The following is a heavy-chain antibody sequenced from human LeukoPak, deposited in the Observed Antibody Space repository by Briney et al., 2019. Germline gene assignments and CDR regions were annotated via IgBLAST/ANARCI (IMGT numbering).Heavy chain of an antibody. V-gene: IGHV4-34*01. J-gene: IGHJ4*02. CDR3: ARTEGRRWPIRY. CDR1: GGSFSDYY. Sequence: WETLSLTCAVSGGSFSDYYWSWIRQPPGKGLEWIGEINHSGSTNYNPSLKSRVTISVDTSKNQFSLKLSSVTAADTAVYYWARTEGRRWPIRYWGQGTLVTVSS. D-gene: IGHD4-23*01. CDR2: INHSGST.